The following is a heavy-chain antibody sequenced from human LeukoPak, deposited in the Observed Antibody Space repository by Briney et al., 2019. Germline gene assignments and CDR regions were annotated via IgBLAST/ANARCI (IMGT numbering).Heavy chain of an antibody. J-gene: IGHJ4*02. Sequence: ASVKVSCKASGGTFSSYAISWVRQATGQGLEWMGWMNPNSGNTGYAQKFQGRVTMTRNTSISTAYMELSSLRSEDTAVYHCARVANYYGSGSYYHFGYWGQGTLVTVSS. V-gene: IGHV1-8*02. CDR2: MNPNSGNT. D-gene: IGHD3-10*01. CDR3: ARVANYYGSGSYYHFGY. CDR1: GGTFSSYA.